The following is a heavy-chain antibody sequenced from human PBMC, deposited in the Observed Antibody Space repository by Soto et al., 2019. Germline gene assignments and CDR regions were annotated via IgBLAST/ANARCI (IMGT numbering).Heavy chain of an antibody. CDR3: ARGWPNSHLCYFDR. Sequence: EVQLVESGGGLVQPGGSLRLSCAASGFTVSSNYMSWVRQAPGKGLEWVSVIYSGGSTYYADSVKGRFTISRDNSKNTLYLQMNSLKAEDTAVYYCARGWPNSHLCYFDRWGRGTLGTVSS. CDR2: IYSGGST. J-gene: IGHJ2*01. D-gene: IGHD3-10*02. CDR1: GFTVSSNY. V-gene: IGHV3-66*01.